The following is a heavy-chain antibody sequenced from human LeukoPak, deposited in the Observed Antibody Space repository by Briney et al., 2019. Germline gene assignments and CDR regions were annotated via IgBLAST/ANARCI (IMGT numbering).Heavy chain of an antibody. Sequence: SETLSLTCTVSGGSISSYYWSWIRQPPGKGLEWIGYIYYSGSTNYNPSLKSRVTISVDTSKNQLSLKLSSVTAADMAVYYCARDLGSGSYYGYFDYWGQGTLVTVSS. CDR2: IYYSGST. V-gene: IGHV4-59*01. J-gene: IGHJ4*02. D-gene: IGHD3-10*01. CDR1: GGSISSYY. CDR3: ARDLGSGSYYGYFDY.